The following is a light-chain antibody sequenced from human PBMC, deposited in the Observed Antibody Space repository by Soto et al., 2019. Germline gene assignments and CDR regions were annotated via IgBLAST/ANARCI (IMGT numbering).Light chain of an antibody. CDR2: AAS. CDR1: QGISSY. Sequence: AIRMTQSPSSLSASTGDRVTITCRASQGISSYLAWYQQKPGKAPKLLIYAASTLQCGVPSRFSGSGSGTDFTLTIRCLQSEDCATYYCQQYYSYPLTFGGGTKVEIK. J-gene: IGKJ4*01. CDR3: QQYYSYPLT. V-gene: IGKV1-8*01.